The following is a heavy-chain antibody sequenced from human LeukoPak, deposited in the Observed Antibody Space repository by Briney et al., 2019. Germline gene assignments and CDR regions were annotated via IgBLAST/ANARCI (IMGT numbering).Heavy chain of an antibody. Sequence: PGGSLRLSCAASGFTFSSYSMNWVRQAPGKGLEWASSISSSSSYIYYADSVKGRFTISRDNAKNSLYLQMNSLRAEDTAVYYCARESYYGGNSDYWGQGTLVTVSS. CDR1: GFTFSSYS. J-gene: IGHJ4*02. V-gene: IGHV3-21*01. CDR3: ARESYYGGNSDY. D-gene: IGHD4-23*01. CDR2: ISSSSSYI.